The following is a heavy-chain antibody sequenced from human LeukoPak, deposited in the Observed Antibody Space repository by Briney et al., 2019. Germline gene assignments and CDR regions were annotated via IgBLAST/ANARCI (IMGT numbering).Heavy chain of an antibody. CDR2: IYHSGIT. CDR1: GGSISSSHW. CDR3: ARGLVIAVTGWGQWELPPAGHDS. V-gene: IGHV4-4*02. J-gene: IGHJ4*02. Sequence: TSETLSLTCAVSGGSISSSHWWSWVRQPPGKGLEWIADIYHSGITNYNPSLKSRVTISIDKSKNQFSLKLSSMTAADTAVYYCARGLVIAVTGWGQWELPPAGHDSWGQGTLVTVSS. D-gene: IGHD1-26*01.